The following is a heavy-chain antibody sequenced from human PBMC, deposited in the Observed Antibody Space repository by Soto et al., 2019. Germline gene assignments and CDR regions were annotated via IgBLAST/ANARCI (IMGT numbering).Heavy chain of an antibody. CDR1: GFTFSSYG. CDR2: IWYDGSNK. V-gene: IGHV3-33*01. D-gene: IGHD3-3*01. CDR3: ARGWGDFWSGPDY. J-gene: IGHJ4*02. Sequence: GGSLRLSCAASGFTFSSYGMHWVRQAPGKGLEWVAVIWYDGSNKYYADSVKGRFTISRDNSKNTLYLQMNSLRAEDTAVYYCARGWGDFWSGPDYWGQGTLVTVSS.